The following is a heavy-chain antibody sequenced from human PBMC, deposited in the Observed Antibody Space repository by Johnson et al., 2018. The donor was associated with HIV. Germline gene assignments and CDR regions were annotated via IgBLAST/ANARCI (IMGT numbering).Heavy chain of an antibody. J-gene: IGHJ3*02. V-gene: IGHV3-7*03. CDR3: AGKEAIGGAFDI. CDR1: GFTFSSYW. D-gene: IGHD1-26*01. Sequence: EVQLVESGGGLVQPGGSLRLSCAASGFTFSSYWMSWVRQAPGKGLEWVANIKQDGSEKYYVDSVKGRLTIYRDNAKNSHYLQVNSLRAEDITVYYCAGKEAIGGAFDIWGQGTMVTVSS. CDR2: IKQDGSEK.